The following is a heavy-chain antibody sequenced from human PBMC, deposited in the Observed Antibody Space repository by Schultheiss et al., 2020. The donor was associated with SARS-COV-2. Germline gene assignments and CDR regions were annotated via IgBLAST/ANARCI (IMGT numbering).Heavy chain of an antibody. V-gene: IGHV3-23*01. CDR1: GFTFSSYS. Sequence: GGSLRLSCAASGFTFSSYSMNWVRQAPGKGLEWVSAISGSGGSTYYADSVKGRFTISRDNSKNTLYLQMNSLRAEDTAVYYCAMQDGSSWPYYYGMDVWGQGTTVTVSS. CDR3: AMQDGSSWPYYYGMDV. D-gene: IGHD6-13*01. J-gene: IGHJ6*02. CDR2: ISGSGGST.